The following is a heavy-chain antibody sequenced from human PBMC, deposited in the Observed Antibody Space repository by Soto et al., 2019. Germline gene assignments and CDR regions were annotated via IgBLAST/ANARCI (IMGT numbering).Heavy chain of an antibody. CDR1: GGSISSGDYY. CDR3: ARAPGIVGEPGELAY. J-gene: IGHJ4*02. Sequence: SETLSLTCTVSGGSISSGDYYWSWIRQPPGKGLEWIGYIYYSGSTYYNPSLKSRVTISVDTSKNQFSLKLSSVTAADTAVYYCARAPGIVGEPGELAYWGQGTLVTV. V-gene: IGHV4-30-4*02. D-gene: IGHD1-26*01. CDR2: IYYSGST.